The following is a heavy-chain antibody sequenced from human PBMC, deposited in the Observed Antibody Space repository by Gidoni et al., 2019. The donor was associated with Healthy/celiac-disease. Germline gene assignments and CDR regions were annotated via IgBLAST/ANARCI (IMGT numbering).Heavy chain of an antibody. J-gene: IGHJ4*02. CDR1: GFPFRSYG. Sequence: QVQLVESGGGVVQPGRSLRLSCAASGFPFRSYGMLWVRQAPGKGLEWVAVISYDGSNKYYADSVKGRFTISRDNSKNTLYLQMNSLRAEDTAVYYCAKDREMATIDYYFDYWGQGTLVTVSS. D-gene: IGHD5-12*01. CDR2: ISYDGSNK. CDR3: AKDREMATIDYYFDY. V-gene: IGHV3-30*18.